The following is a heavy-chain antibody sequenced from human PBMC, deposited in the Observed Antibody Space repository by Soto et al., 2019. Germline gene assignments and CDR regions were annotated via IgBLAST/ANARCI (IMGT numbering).Heavy chain of an antibody. CDR1: GFPFSNFA. CDR2: ISGSGGTT. J-gene: IGHJ4*02. Sequence: GGSLRLSCAASGFPFSNFAMSWIRQAPGKGLELVSTISGSGGTTYYTDSVKGRFAISRDNSKDTLFLQMSSLRAEDTAVYYGGRVLVYCANGVCYKYLDSWGRGPRVTVSS. CDR3: GRVLVYCANGVCYKYLDS. D-gene: IGHD2-8*01. V-gene: IGHV3-23*01.